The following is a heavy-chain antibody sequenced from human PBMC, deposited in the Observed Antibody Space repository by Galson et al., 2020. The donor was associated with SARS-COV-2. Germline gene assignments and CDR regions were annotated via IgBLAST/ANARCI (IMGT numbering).Heavy chain of an antibody. CDR2: IYYIGSA. Sequence: SETLSLTCTVSGGSIRGYHWSWIRQPPGRGLEWLGYIYYIGSAHYNPSLKSRVTISVDTSKNQFSLRLTSVTTADTAVYYCARDLDRPGDTSSGTRDAFDVWGQGTIVTVSS. CDR3: ARDLDRPGDTSSGTRDAFDV. V-gene: IGHV4-59*01. J-gene: IGHJ3*01. CDR1: GGSIRGYH.